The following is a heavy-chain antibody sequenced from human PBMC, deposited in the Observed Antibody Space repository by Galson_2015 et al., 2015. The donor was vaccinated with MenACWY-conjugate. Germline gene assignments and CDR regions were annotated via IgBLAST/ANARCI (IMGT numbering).Heavy chain of an antibody. V-gene: IGHV5-51*01. CDR1: GYNFDTLW. CDR3: VRHTLNTAWSSMGF. Sequence: QSGAEVKKPGESLKISCKGSGYNFDTLWIAWVRQMPGKGLEWMGIIYPGDSDTKYGPSFQGQVTMSADKSSSTVYLQWRSLKASSTASFYRVRHTLNTAWSSMGFWGQGTLVTVS. D-gene: IGHD2/OR15-2a*01. J-gene: IGHJ4*02. CDR2: IYPGDSDT.